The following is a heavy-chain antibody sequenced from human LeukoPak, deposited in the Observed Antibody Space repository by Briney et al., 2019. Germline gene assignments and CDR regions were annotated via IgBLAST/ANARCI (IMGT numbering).Heavy chain of an antibody. D-gene: IGHD5-12*01. Sequence: GRSLRLSCADSGFNFEAYAMHWVRQAPGKGPEWVSGINWNSDDIGYADSVKGRFTISRDNAKTSLLLQMNSLRPRDTALYYCVRATGYDARRYAFEIWGQGTMVTVSS. CDR3: VRATGYDARRYAFEI. CDR1: GFNFEAYA. CDR2: INWNSDDI. V-gene: IGHV3-9*01. J-gene: IGHJ3*02.